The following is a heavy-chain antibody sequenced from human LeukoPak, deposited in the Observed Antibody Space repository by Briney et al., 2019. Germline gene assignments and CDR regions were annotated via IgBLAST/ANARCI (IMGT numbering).Heavy chain of an antibody. V-gene: IGHV1-8*01. CDR3: ARDQGGPGYYYYYMDV. J-gene: IGHJ6*03. CDR2: MNPNSGNT. D-gene: IGHD1-14*01. Sequence: ASVKVSCKASGYTFTSYDINWVRQATGQGLEWMGWMNPNSGNTGYAQKFQGRVTMTRDTSISTAYMELSRLRSDDTAVYYCARDQGGPGYYYYYMDVWGKGTTVTVSS. CDR1: GYTFTSYD.